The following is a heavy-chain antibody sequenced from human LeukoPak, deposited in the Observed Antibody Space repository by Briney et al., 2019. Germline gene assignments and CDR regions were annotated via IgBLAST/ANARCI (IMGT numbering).Heavy chain of an antibody. V-gene: IGHV3-7*01. CDR1: GFTFSSYY. D-gene: IGHD3-3*01. J-gene: IGHJ4*02. CDR2: IKQDGSEK. Sequence: PGGSLRLSCAASGFTFSSYYMSWVRQAPGKGLEWVANIKQDGSEKYYVDSVKGRFTISRDNAKNSLYLQMNSLRAEDTAVYYCARSPNDFWSGYYPFDYWGQGTLATVSS. CDR3: ARSPNDFWSGYYPFDY.